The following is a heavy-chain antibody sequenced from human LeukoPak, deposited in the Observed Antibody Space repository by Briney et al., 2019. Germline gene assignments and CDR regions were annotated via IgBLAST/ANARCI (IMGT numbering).Heavy chain of an antibody. CDR2: ISWNSGSI. CDR3: ARSTGALDY. D-gene: IGHD1-14*01. V-gene: IGHV3-9*01. J-gene: IGHJ4*02. CDR1: GFTFDDYA. Sequence: GGSLRLSCAASGFTFDDYAMHWVRQAPGKGLEWVSGISWNSGSIGYADSVKGRFTISRDNAKNSLYLQMNSLRADDTAVYYCARSTGALDYWGQGTLVTFSS.